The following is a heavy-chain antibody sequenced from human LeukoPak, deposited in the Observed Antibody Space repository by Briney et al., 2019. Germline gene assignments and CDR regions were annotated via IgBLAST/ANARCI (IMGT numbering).Heavy chain of an antibody. CDR2: ITSSGRTI. Sequence: NPGGSLRLSCAASGFTFSDYYMSWIRQAPGKGLEWISYITSSGRTIYSTDSVKGRFTISRDNAKNSLYLQMDSLRAEDTAVYYCAPFGGWELPVFDYWGQGTLVTVSS. V-gene: IGHV3-11*04. CDR3: APFGGWELPVFDY. D-gene: IGHD1-26*01. CDR1: GFTFSDYY. J-gene: IGHJ4*02.